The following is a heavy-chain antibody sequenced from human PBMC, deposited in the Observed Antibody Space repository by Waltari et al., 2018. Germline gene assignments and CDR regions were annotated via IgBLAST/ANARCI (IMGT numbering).Heavy chain of an antibody. CDR3: ATDSGILDLDH. D-gene: IGHD3-10*01. V-gene: IGHV3-21*01. J-gene: IGHJ4*02. Sequence: EVQLVESGGGLVKQGGSLRLSCAGSGFTFSAYTMNWVRQAPGRGLEWVSSISDSSAYMYYADSVKGRFTMSRDNAKNSLYLQMNSLRAEDTSVYYCATDSGILDLDHWGQGTQVTVSS. CDR1: GFTFSAYT. CDR2: ISDSSAYM.